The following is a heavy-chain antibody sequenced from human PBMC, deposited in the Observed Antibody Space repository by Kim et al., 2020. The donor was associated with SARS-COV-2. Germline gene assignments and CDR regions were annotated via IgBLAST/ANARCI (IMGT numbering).Heavy chain of an antibody. V-gene: IGHV4-39*01. CDR2: KYYNGSA. CDR3: GGGGSSLYSLFAI. D-gene: IGHD6-13*01. CDR1: GASISSSTYY. J-gene: IGHJ3*02. Sequence: SETLSLTCTVSGASISSSTYYWGWIRQPPGRRLEWIATKYYNGSAYYNPPLKSRFTMSRYPAKNQFPLTVTSVTAADTAVYYCGGGGSSLYSLFAIW.